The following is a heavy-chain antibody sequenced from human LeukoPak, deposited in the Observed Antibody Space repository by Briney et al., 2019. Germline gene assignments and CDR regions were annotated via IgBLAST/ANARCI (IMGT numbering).Heavy chain of an antibody. V-gene: IGHV4-34*01. J-gene: IGHJ4*02. CDR2: INHSGST. D-gene: IGHD5-24*01. CDR1: GGSFSGYY. Sequence: PSETLSLTCAVYGGSFSGYYWSWIRQPPGKGLEWIGEINHSGSTNYNPSLKSRVTISVDTSKNQFSLKLSSVTAADTAVDYCARGMAGDYWGQGTLVTVSS. CDR3: ARGMAGDY.